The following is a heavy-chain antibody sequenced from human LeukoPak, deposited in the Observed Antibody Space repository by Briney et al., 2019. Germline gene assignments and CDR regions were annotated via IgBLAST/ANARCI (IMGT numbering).Heavy chain of an antibody. CDR1: GFTFSSYW. J-gene: IGHJ6*02. CDR2: IKQDGSEK. Sequence: GGSLRLSCAASGFTFSSYWMSWVRQAPGKGLEWVANIKQDGSEKYYVDSVKGRFTISRDNAKNSLYLQMNSLRAEATAVYYCARYRRLGYCSSTSCYPYYYYGMDVWGQGTTVTVSS. CDR3: ARYRRLGYCSSTSCYPYYYYGMDV. V-gene: IGHV3-7*01. D-gene: IGHD2-2*01.